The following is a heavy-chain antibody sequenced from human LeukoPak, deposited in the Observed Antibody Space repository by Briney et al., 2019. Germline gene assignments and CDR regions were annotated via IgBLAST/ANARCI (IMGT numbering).Heavy chain of an antibody. D-gene: IGHD2-2*02. CDR2: ISAYNGNT. CDR1: GYTFTSYG. Sequence: GSVKVSCKASGYTFTSYGISWVRQAPGQGLEWMGWISAYNGNTNYAQKLQGGVTMTTDTSTSTAYMELRSLRSDDTAVYYCARKIPSYCSSTSCYTYFDYWGQGTLVTVSS. V-gene: IGHV1-18*01. CDR3: ARKIPSYCSSTSCYTYFDY. J-gene: IGHJ4*02.